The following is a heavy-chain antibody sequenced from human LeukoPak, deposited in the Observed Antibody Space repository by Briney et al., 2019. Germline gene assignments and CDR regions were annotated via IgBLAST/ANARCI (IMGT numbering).Heavy chain of an antibody. J-gene: IGHJ5*02. V-gene: IGHV1-18*04. Sequence: ASVEVSCKASGYTFTSYGISWVRQAPGQGLEWMGWISTYNDNTKYAQKLQGRVTMTADTSTSIAYMELRSLRSDDTAVYYCARDQGYYDSSGYLTYWFDPWGQGTLVTVSS. CDR3: ARDQGYYDSSGYLTYWFDP. CDR2: ISTYNDNT. CDR1: GYTFTSYG. D-gene: IGHD3-22*01.